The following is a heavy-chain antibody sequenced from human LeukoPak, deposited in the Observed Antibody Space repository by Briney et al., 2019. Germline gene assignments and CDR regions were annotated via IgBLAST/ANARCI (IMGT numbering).Heavy chain of an antibody. CDR3: TRALTTSTTVTTGY. Sequence: GGSLRLSCAASGFTFSSYWMHWVRQAPGKGLVWVSRINSDGSSTNYADSVKGRFTISRDNAKNTLYLQMDSLRAEDTAVYYCTRALTTSTTVTTGYWSQGILVTVSS. CDR1: GFTFSSYW. CDR2: INSDGSST. V-gene: IGHV3-74*01. D-gene: IGHD4-17*01. J-gene: IGHJ4*02.